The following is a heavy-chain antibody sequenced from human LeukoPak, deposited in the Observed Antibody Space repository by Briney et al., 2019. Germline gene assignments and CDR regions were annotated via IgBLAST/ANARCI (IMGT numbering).Heavy chain of an antibody. CDR3: AKEWGAGSDAFDI. CDR2: ISYDGSNK. CDR1: GFTFSSYG. Sequence: AGSLRLSCAASGFTFSSYGMHWVRPAPGKGLEWVAVISYDGSNKYYADSVKGRFTISRDNSKNTLYLQMNSLRAEDTAVYYCAKEWGAGSDAFDIWGQGTMVTASS. J-gene: IGHJ3*02. V-gene: IGHV3-30*18. D-gene: IGHD1-26*01.